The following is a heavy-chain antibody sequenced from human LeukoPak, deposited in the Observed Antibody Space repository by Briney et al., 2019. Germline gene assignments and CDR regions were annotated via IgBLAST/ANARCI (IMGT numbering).Heavy chain of an antibody. CDR3: AKDRGYGRSAADY. CDR2: IGSTGDT. V-gene: IGHV3-13*04. D-gene: IGHD5-12*01. Sequence: PGGSLRLSCAASGFTFRTSDMHWVRQASGKGLEWVSAIGSTGDTYYPVSVKGRFTISRDNAENSLYLQMNSLRAEDTAVYYCAKDRGYGRSAADYWGQGTQVTVSS. J-gene: IGHJ4*02. CDR1: GFTFRTSD.